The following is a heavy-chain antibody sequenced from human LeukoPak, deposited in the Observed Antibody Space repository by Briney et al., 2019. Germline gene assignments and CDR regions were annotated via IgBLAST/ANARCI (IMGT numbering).Heavy chain of an antibody. CDR3: ASPPTSGYGPQFDY. J-gene: IGHJ4*02. V-gene: IGHV3-74*01. CDR2: INTDGSST. D-gene: IGHD2/OR15-2a*01. CDR1: GFTFSSYW. Sequence: GGSLRLSCAASGFTFSSYWMHWVRQAPGKGLVWDSRINTDGSSTSYADSVKGRFTISRDNAKNTLYLQMNSLRAEDTAVYYCASPPTSGYGPQFDYWGQGTLVTVSS.